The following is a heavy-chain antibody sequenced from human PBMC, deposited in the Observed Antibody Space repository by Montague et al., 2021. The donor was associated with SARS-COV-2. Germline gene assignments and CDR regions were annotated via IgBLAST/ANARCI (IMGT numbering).Heavy chain of an antibody. V-gene: IGHV6-1*01. CDR3: ARTTTRMLYPENAFDI. CDR1: GDSVSSNTAT. CDR2: TYYGSKWYH. Sequence: CAISGDSVSSNTATWNWIRQSPSRGLEWLGRTYYGSKWYHDYAIXLKSRITINPDTSKNQFSLQLSSVAPEDTAVFYCARTTTRMLYPENAFDIWGQGTMVTVSS. D-gene: IGHD2-15*01. J-gene: IGHJ3*02.